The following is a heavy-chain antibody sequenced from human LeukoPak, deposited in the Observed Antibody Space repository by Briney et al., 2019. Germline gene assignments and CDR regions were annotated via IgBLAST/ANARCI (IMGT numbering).Heavy chain of an antibody. Sequence: GGSLRLSCAASGFTFSSYEMNCVRQAPGKGLEWVSYISSSGSTIYYADSVKGRFTISRDNAKNSLYLQMNSLRAEDTAVYYCARDTPPVHCSSTSCYGAFDYWGQGTLVTVSS. V-gene: IGHV3-48*03. CDR2: ISSSGSTI. D-gene: IGHD2-2*01. J-gene: IGHJ4*02. CDR1: GFTFSSYE. CDR3: ARDTPPVHCSSTSCYGAFDY.